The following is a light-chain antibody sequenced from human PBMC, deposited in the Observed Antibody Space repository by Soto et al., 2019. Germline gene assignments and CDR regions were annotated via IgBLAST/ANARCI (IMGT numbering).Light chain of an antibody. CDR2: GAS. J-gene: IGKJ2*01. CDR3: QQYGSTPYT. Sequence: EIVLTQSPGTLSLSPGERATLSCRASQSVSSNHLAWYQQRSGQSPRRLIFGASKRATGIPDRFSGSGSGTDFTLTISSLEPEDFAVYYCQQYGSTPYTFGQGTKVDIK. CDR1: QSVSSNH. V-gene: IGKV3-20*01.